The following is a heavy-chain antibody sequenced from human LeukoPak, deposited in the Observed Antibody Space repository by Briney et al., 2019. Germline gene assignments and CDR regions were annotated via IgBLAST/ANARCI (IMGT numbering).Heavy chain of an antibody. V-gene: IGHV1-69*06. CDR3: AGGRGGYDEDYYYYMDV. D-gene: IGHD5-12*01. CDR2: IIPIFGTA. Sequence: SVKVSCKVSGGTFISYAISWVRQAPGQGLEWMGGIIPIFGTANYAQKFQGRVTITADKSTSTAYMELSSLRSEDTAVYYCAGGRGGYDEDYYYYMDVWGKGTTVTVSS. CDR1: GGTFISYA. J-gene: IGHJ6*03.